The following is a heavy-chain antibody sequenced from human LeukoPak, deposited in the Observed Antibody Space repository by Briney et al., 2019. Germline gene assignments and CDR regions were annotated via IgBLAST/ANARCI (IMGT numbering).Heavy chain of an antibody. CDR2: IYTSGST. Sequence: SETLSLTCTVSGGSISSYYWSWIRQPAGKGLEWIGRIYTSGSTNYNPSLKSRVSISVDTSKNQFSLKLSSVTAADTAVYYCARHHYYYDTSGYYFYFDYWGQGTLVTVSS. D-gene: IGHD3-22*01. CDR3: ARHHYYYDTSGYYFYFDY. CDR1: GGSISSYY. J-gene: IGHJ4*02. V-gene: IGHV4-4*07.